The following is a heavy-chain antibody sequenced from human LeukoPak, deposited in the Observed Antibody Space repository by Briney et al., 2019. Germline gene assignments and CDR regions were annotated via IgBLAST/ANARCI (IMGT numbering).Heavy chain of an antibody. CDR3: ARRAGEYSHPYDY. Sequence: GGSLRLSCTVSGFTVSSNSMSWVRQAPGKGLEWVSFIYSGGNTHYSDSVKGRFAISRDNSKNTLYLQMNSLRAEDTAVYYCARRAGEYSHPYDYWGQGTLVTVSS. D-gene: IGHD4-17*01. J-gene: IGHJ4*02. CDR2: IYSGGNT. CDR1: GFTVSSNS. V-gene: IGHV3-53*01.